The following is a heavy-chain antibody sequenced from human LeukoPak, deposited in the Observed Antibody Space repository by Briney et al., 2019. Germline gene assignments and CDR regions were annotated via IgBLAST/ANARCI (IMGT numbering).Heavy chain of an antibody. CDR3: AKAQHSSIWGYFDY. V-gene: IGHV3-23*01. D-gene: IGHD6-13*01. CDR1: GFTFGSYA. Sequence: GGSLRLSCAASGFTFGSYAMSWVRQAPGKGLEWVSTISGSGGSPYYADSVKGRFTISRDNSKNTLYLQMNSLRAKDTAVFYCAKAQHSSIWGYFDYWGQGTLVTVSS. CDR2: ISGSGGSP. J-gene: IGHJ4*02.